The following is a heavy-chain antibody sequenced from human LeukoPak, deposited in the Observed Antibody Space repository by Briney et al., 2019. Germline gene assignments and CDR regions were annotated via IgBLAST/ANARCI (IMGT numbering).Heavy chain of an antibody. V-gene: IGHV3-21*01. CDR3: AFYYYYGMDV. CDR2: ISGSSSYI. CDR1: GFTFSSYG. J-gene: IGHJ6*02. Sequence: GGSLRLSCAASGFTFSSYGMSWVRQAPGKGLEWVSSISGSSSYIYYADSVKGRFTISRDNAKKSLYLQMSSLRAEDTAVYYCAFYYYYGMDVWGQGTTVTVSS.